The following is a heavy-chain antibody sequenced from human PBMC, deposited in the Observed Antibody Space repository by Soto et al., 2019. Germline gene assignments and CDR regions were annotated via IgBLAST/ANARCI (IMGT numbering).Heavy chain of an antibody. Sequence: EVQLVESGGGLVQPGGSLRLSCEASGFTFSTFWMHWVRQAPGKGLVWVSRINSDGSSTNYADSVKGRVTISRDKAKNMLYLQLNSLRAENTAVYYCARDFDYWGQGTLVTVSS. CDR3: ARDFDY. CDR2: INSDGSST. V-gene: IGHV3-74*01. CDR1: GFTFSTFW. J-gene: IGHJ4*02.